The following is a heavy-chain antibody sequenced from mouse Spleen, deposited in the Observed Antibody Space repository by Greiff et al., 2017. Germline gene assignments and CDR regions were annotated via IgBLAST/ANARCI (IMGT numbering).Heavy chain of an antibody. Sequence: VQLKESGPGMVKPSQSLSLTCTVTGYSITSGYDWHWIRHFPGNKLEWMGYISYSGSTNYNPSLKSRISITHDTSKNHFFLKLNSVTTEDTATYYCARGDSSGTWFAYWGQGTLVTVSA. J-gene: IGHJ3*01. V-gene: IGHV3-1*01. CDR2: ISYSGST. D-gene: IGHD3-2*01. CDR3: ARGDSSGTWFAY. CDR1: GYSITSGYD.